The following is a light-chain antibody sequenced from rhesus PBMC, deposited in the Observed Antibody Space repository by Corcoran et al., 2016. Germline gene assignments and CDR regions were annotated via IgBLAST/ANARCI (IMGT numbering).Light chain of an antibody. J-gene: IGKJ4*01. V-gene: IGKV3-24*01. Sequence: EIVMTQSPATLSLSPGERATISCRASQSVSSSLAWYQQKPGQAPQLPIYGASSRATGIPYRFSGSGAGTCFTLTISSLEPEDVAVYYCLQHSNWPHTFGGGTKVELK. CDR2: GAS. CDR3: LQHSNWPHT. CDR1: QSVSSS.